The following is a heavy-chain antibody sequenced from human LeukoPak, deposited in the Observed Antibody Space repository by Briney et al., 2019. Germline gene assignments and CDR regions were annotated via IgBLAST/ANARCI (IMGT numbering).Heavy chain of an antibody. CDR1: GHTFSGYY. J-gene: IGHJ4*02. D-gene: IGHD2/OR15-2a*01. V-gene: IGHV1-2*02. Sequence: ASLKLSCKASGHTFSGYYMHLVRQAPGQGLEWIRWINPNSGGTNYAQKFEGGITLTRDPSISTAYTKMSSLRYDDPTMYYRARVRGLILSHFDYWGQGTLVTVSS. CDR3: ARVRGLILSHFDY. CDR2: INPNSGGT.